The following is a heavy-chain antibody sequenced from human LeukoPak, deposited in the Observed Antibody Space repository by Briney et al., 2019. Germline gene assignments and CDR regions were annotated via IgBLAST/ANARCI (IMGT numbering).Heavy chain of an antibody. V-gene: IGHV1-69*01. CDR2: IIPIFGTA. J-gene: IGHJ4*02. D-gene: IGHD3-9*01. CDR3: ARGRRDYYDILTGYPKYYFDY. CDR1: GGTFSSYA. Sequence: SVKVSCKASGGTFSSYAISWVRQAPGQGLEWMGGIIPIFGTANYAQKFQGRVTITADESTSTAYMELSSLRSEDTAVYYCARGRRDYYDILTGYPKYYFDYWGQGTLVTVSS.